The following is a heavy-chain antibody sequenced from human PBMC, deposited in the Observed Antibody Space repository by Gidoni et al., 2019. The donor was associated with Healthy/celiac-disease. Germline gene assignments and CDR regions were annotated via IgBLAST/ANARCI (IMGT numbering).Heavy chain of an antibody. D-gene: IGHD3-10*01. CDR1: GGSISSSNW. Sequence: QVQLQESGPGLVKPSGTLSLTCAVSGGSISSSNWWSWVRQPPGKGLEWIGEIYHSGSTNYNPSLKSRVTISVDKSKNQFSLKLSSVTAADTAVYYCARDTSYGSGSYYPYWFDPWGQGTLVTVSS. V-gene: IGHV4-4*02. CDR3: ARDTSYGSGSYYPYWFDP. CDR2: IYHSGST. J-gene: IGHJ5*02.